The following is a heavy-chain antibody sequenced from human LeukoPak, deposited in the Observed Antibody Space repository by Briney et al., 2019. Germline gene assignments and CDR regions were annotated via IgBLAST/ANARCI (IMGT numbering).Heavy chain of an antibody. CDR2: ISSRTSTI. J-gene: IGHJ4*02. CDR3: ARDFGDNYYDSSGYYY. CDR1: GFTFSSYR. V-gene: IGHV3-48*01. Sequence: GGSLRLSCAASGFTFSSYRMNWVRQAPGKGLEWVSYISSRTSTIYYADSVKGRFTISRDNAKNSLYLQMNSLRAEDTAVYYCARDFGDNYYDSSGYYYWGQGTLVTVSS. D-gene: IGHD3-22*01.